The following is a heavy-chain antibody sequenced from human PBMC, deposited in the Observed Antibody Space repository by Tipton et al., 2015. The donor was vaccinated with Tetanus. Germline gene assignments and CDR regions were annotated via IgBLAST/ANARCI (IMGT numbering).Heavy chain of an antibody. CDR1: GGSISSSSYY. V-gene: IGHV4-39*01. CDR3: ARLASSGWSEYALDY. CDR2: IYYSGST. J-gene: IGHJ4*02. D-gene: IGHD6-19*01. Sequence: TLSLTCTVSGGSISSSSYYWGWIRQPPGKGLEWIGSIYYSGSTYYNPSLKSRVTISVDTSKNQFSLKLSSVTAADTAVYYCARLASSGWSEYALDYWGQGTLVTVSS.